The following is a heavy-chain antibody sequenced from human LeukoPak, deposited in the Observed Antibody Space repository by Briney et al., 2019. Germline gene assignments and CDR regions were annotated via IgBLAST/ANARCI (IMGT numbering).Heavy chain of an antibody. D-gene: IGHD1-26*01. CDR2: ISSSSSTI. J-gene: IGHJ6*02. CDR1: GFTFSSYS. V-gene: IGHV3-48*01. CDR3: ARSGSYLRDNYFNGLDV. Sequence: GGSLRLSCAASGFTFSSYSMNWVRQAPGKGLEWVSYISSSSSTIYYADSVKGRFTISRDNAKNSLYLQMNSLRAEDTAVYYCARSGSYLRDNYFNGLDVWGQGTTVTVSS.